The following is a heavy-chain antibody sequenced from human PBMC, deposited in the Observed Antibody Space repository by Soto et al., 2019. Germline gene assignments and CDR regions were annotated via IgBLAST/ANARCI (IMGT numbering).Heavy chain of an antibody. CDR3: ARTLDANNDFWSGYSYTPPYYYYYMDV. Sequence: SETLSLTCTVSGGSISSSSYYWGWIRQPPGKGLEWIGSIYYSGSTYYNPSLKSRVTISVDTSKNQCSLKLSAVTAADTAVYYCARTLDANNDFWSGYSYTPPYYYYYMDVWGKGTTVTVSS. CDR2: IYYSGST. D-gene: IGHD3-3*01. V-gene: IGHV4-39*01. CDR1: GGSISSSSYY. J-gene: IGHJ6*03.